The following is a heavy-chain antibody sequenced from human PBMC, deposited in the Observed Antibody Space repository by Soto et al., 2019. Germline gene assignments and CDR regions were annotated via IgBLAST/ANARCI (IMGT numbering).Heavy chain of an antibody. D-gene: IGHD1-26*01. Sequence: QITLKESGPTLVKPTQTLTLTCTFSGFSLSTSGVSVGWIRQPPGKALEWLALIYCDDDKRYSPSLKSSLTITNDTSNNQVVLTMTNMDPVDTATYYCAHSALQTGDFDYWGQGTLVTVSS. CDR1: GFSLSTSGVS. J-gene: IGHJ4*02. CDR3: AHSALQTGDFDY. V-gene: IGHV2-5*02. CDR2: IYCDDDK.